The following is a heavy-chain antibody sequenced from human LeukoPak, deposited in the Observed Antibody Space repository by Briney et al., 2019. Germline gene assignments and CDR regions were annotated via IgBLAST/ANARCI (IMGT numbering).Heavy chain of an antibody. Sequence: SETLSLTCTVSGGSINGYYWSWIRQPAGKGLEWIGRIYNSESINYNPSLKSRVTMSIGTSKNQFSLKLNSVTAADTAVYYCARDGSSSYTRDWFDPWGQGALVTVSS. V-gene: IGHV4-4*07. CDR3: ARDGSSSYTRDWFDP. CDR1: GGSINGYY. D-gene: IGHD6-13*01. J-gene: IGHJ5*02. CDR2: IYNSESI.